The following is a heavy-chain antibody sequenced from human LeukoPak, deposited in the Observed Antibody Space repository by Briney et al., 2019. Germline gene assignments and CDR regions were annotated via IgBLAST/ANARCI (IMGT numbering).Heavy chain of an antibody. CDR1: GGSITSYY. Sequence: SETLSLTCTVSGGSITSYYWSWNRQPPGKGLEWIGYIYYSGSTNYKPSLKSRLTISVDTSKNQFSLKLSSVTAADTAVYYCARRRDDYNALRAFDIWGQGTMVTVSS. CDR3: ARRRDDYNALRAFDI. V-gene: IGHV4-59*01. J-gene: IGHJ3*02. D-gene: IGHD5-24*01. CDR2: IYYSGST.